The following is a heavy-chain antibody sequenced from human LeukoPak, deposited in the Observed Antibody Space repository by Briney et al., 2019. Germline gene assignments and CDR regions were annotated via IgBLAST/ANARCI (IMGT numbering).Heavy chain of an antibody. J-gene: IGHJ4*02. D-gene: IGHD2-2*01. CDR1: GFTFSSYG. V-gene: IGHV3-30*18. Sequence: GGSLRLSCAASGFTFSSYGMHWVRQAPGKGLEWVAVISYDGSNKYYADSVKGRFTISRDNSKNTLYLQMNSLRAEDTAVYYCAEDQYCSSTSCLDYWGQGTLVTVSS. CDR2: ISYDGSNK. CDR3: AEDQYCSSTSCLDY.